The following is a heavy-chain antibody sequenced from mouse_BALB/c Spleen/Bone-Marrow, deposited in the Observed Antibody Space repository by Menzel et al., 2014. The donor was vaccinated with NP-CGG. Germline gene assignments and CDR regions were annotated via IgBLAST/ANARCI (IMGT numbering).Heavy chain of an antibody. Sequence: VQLQQSGAELMKPGASVMISCKATGYTFXDYWIEWVKQRPGHGLEWIGEILPGGGSTNYNENFKGKATFTADTSSNTAYMQLSSLTSEDSAVYYCAKGGHVMDYWGQGTSVTVSS. CDR3: AKGGHVMDY. CDR2: ILPGGGST. CDR1: GYTFXDYW. D-gene: IGHD1-1*02. J-gene: IGHJ4*01. V-gene: IGHV1-9*01.